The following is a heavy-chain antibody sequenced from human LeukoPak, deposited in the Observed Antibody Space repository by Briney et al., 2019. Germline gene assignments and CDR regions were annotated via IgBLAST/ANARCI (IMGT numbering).Heavy chain of an antibody. V-gene: IGHV1-46*01. CDR1: GYTFTSYC. J-gene: IGHJ4*02. CDR3: ARDMCSYTTYFDY. D-gene: IGHD2-2*02. Sequence: ASVKVSCKASGYTFTSYCMHWVRQAPGQGLEWMGIINPSGGSTSYAQKFQGRVTMTRDTSTSAVYMELSSLRSEDTAVYYCARDMCSYTTYFDYWGQGTPVTVSS. CDR2: INPSGGST.